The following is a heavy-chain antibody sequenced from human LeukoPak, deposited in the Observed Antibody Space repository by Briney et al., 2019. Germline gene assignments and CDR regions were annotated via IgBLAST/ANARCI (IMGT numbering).Heavy chain of an antibody. D-gene: IGHD3/OR15-3a*01. Sequence: ASVKISCKASGYTFTDQFIHWMKQGPGKGLEWVGRVDTEDGDTVYTPQSGGRLKMTADTSAETAYMEVSNLRLDYTAVYYCATGTRRWFVSWGQGTLVTVSS. V-gene: IGHV1-69-2*01. J-gene: IGHJ5*01. CDR2: VDTEDGDT. CDR3: ATGTRRWFVS. CDR1: GYTFTDQF.